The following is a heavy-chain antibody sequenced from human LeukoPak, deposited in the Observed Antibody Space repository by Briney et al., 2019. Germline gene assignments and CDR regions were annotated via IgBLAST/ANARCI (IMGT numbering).Heavy chain of an antibody. CDR1: GFTFSSYS. CDR3: ARASYYYGSGSYYFDY. D-gene: IGHD3-10*01. Sequence: GGSLRLSCAASGFTFSSYSMNWVRQAPGKGLEWVSFISSSSSTIYYADSAKGRFTISRDNARNSLYLQVNTLRAEDTAVYYCARASYYYGSGSYYFDYWGQGTLVTVSS. CDR2: ISSSSSTI. J-gene: IGHJ4*02. V-gene: IGHV3-48*01.